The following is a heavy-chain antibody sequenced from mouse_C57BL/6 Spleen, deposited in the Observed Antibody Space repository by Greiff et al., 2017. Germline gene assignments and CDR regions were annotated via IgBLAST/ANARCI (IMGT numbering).Heavy chain of an antibody. D-gene: IGHD1-1*01. CDR2: IDPNSGGT. V-gene: IGHV1-72*01. CDR1: GYTFTSYW. CDR3: AIDGFQYYYAMDY. Sequence: QVQLQQPGAELVTPGASVKLSCKASGYTFTSYWMHWVKQRPGRGLEWIGRIDPNSGGTKYNEKFKSKATLTVDKPANPAYMQLSSLTSEHSAVYNSAIDGFQYYYAMDYWGQGTSVTVSS. J-gene: IGHJ4*01.